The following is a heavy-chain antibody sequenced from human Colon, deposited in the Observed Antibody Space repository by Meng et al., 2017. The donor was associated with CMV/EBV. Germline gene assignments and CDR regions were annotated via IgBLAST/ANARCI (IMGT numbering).Heavy chain of an antibody. J-gene: IGHJ3*02. CDR3: ASHGRYCSSTSCYTFDI. Sequence: SETLSLTCTVSGGSISSSSYYWGWIRQPPGKGLEWIGSIYYSGSTYDNPSLESRVTISADTSKNQFSLKPSSVTAADTAVYYCASHGRYCSSTSCYTFDIWGQGTMVTVSS. V-gene: IGHV4-39*01. CDR2: IYYSGST. CDR1: GGSISSSSYY. D-gene: IGHD2-2*02.